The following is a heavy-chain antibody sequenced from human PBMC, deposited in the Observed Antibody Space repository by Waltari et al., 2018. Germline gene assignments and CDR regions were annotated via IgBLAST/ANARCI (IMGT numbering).Heavy chain of an antibody. Sequence: QVQLVQSGAEVKKPGSSVKVSCKASVGTFSSYAISWVRQAPGQGLEWMGRIIPIFGTANYAQKFQGRVTITADKSTSTAYMELSSLRSEDTAVYYCARAGITMPRIYYYYGMDVWGQGTTVTVSS. V-gene: IGHV1-69*08. CDR2: IIPIFGTA. J-gene: IGHJ6*02. CDR1: VGTFSSYA. D-gene: IGHD3-10*01. CDR3: ARAGITMPRIYYYYGMDV.